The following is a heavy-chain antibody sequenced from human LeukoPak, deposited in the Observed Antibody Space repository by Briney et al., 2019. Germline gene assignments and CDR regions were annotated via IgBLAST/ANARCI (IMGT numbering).Heavy chain of an antibody. Sequence: PSETLSLTCAVYGGSFSGYYWSWIRQPPGKGLEWIGEINHSGSTNYNPSLKSRVTISVDTFKNQFSLKLSSVTAADTAVYYCAAEPGIAGYSSWGQGTLVTVSS. CDR3: AAEPGIAGYSS. CDR2: INHSGST. J-gene: IGHJ5*02. D-gene: IGHD6-13*01. CDR1: GGSFSGYY. V-gene: IGHV4-34*01.